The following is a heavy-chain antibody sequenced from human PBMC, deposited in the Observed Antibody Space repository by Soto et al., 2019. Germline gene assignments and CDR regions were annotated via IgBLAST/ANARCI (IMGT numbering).Heavy chain of an antibody. CDR3: ARKGIYYGSGSYKAFDI. CDR1: GGSFSGYY. J-gene: IGHJ3*02. V-gene: IGHV4-34*01. CDR2: INHSGST. Sequence: SETLSLTCAVYGGSFSGYYWSWIRQPPGKGLEWIGEINHSGSTNYNPSLKSRVTISVDTSKNQFSLKLSSVTAADTAVYYCARKGIYYGSGSYKAFDIWGQGTMVTVSS. D-gene: IGHD3-10*01.